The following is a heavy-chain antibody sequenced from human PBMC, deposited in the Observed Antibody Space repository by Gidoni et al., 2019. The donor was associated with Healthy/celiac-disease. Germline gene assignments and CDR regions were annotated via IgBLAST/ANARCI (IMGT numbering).Heavy chain of an antibody. J-gene: IGHJ1*01. CDR3: ATRAGGVESGYFQH. CDR1: GFTFSSYW. Sequence: EVQLVESGGGLVQPGGSLRLSCAASGFTFSSYWMSWVRQAPGKGLEWVANIKQDGSEKYYVDSVKGRFTISRDNAKNSLYLQMNSLRAEDTAVYYCATRAGGVESGYFQHWGQGTLVTVSS. V-gene: IGHV3-7*01. CDR2: IKQDGSEK. D-gene: IGHD2-15*01.